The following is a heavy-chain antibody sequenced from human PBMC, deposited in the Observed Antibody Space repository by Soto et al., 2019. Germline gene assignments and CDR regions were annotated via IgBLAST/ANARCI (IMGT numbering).Heavy chain of an antibody. CDR3: TGAYYDVSGYSLDP. CDR1: GGSISSGGYY. Sequence: SETLSLTCTVSGGSISSGGYYWSWIRQHPGKGLEWIGYIYYGGSTNYNPSLKSRVTISVDTAKNQFSLRLSSVTAADTAVYYCTGAYYDVSGYSLDPWGQGTSVTVSS. CDR2: IYYGGST. D-gene: IGHD3-22*01. V-gene: IGHV4-61*08. J-gene: IGHJ5*02.